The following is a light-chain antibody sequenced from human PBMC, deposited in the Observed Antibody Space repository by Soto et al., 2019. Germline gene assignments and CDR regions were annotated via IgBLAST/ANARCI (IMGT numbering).Light chain of an antibody. V-gene: IGKV1-5*03. CDR3: QQYNRYFWT. J-gene: IGKJ1*01. CDR1: QTLSKW. CDR2: KAS. Sequence: DIQMTQSPSTLSASVGDRVTITCRASQTLSKWLAWYQQKPERPPKLLIYKASSLQSGVPSRFSGSRSGTEFTRTLSSLQPDDFATYYCQQYNRYFWTFGQGTKVEIK.